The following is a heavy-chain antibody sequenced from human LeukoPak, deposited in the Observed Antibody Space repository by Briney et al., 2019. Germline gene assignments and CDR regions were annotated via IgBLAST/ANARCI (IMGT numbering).Heavy chain of an antibody. CDR3: AKDRFGHTDQRPLAFDY. D-gene: IGHD3-10*01. Sequence: GGSLRLSCAASEFTVRSNYMSWVRQAPGKGLEWVSVIYSANNTHYADSVKGRFTISRDNSKNTLYLQLSSLRAEDTALYYCAKDRFGHTDQRPLAFDYWGQGTLVTVPS. CDR1: EFTVRSNY. CDR2: IYSANNT. V-gene: IGHV3-66*01. J-gene: IGHJ4*02.